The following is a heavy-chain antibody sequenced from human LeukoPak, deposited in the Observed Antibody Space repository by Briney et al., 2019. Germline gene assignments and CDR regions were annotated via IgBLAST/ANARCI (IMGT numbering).Heavy chain of an antibody. V-gene: IGHV3-9*01. Sequence: GGSLRLSCAASGFTFDDYAMHWVRQAPGKGLEWVSGISWNSGSIGYADSVKGRFTISRDNAKNSLYLQMNSLRAEDTALYYCVKDIERGGSYGPGDWGQGTLVTVSS. CDR3: VKDIERGGSYGPGD. J-gene: IGHJ4*02. CDR2: ISWNSGSI. CDR1: GFTFDDYA. D-gene: IGHD5-18*01.